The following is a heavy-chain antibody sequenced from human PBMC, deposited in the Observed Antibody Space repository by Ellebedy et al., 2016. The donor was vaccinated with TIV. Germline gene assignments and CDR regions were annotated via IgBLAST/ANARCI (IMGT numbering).Heavy chain of an antibody. J-gene: IGHJ4*02. V-gene: IGHV4-38-2*02. CDR3: ARLTTVYYDTSAYH. CDR2: ISHSGFT. D-gene: IGHD3-22*01. Sequence: MPGGSLRLSCTVSGYSITSGYFWGWIRQPPGKGLEWIGSISHSGFTFSNPSLKSRLTISVDTSKTQFSLKLSSLTAADTAVYYCARLTTVYYDTSAYHWGQGTLVTVAS. CDR1: GYSITSGYF.